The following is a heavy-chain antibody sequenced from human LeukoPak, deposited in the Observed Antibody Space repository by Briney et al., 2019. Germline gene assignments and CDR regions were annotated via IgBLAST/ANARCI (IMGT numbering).Heavy chain of an antibody. Sequence: PGGSLRLSCAASGFTVSSNYMSWVRQAPGKGLEWVSVIYSGGSTYYADSVKGRFTISRDNAKNTLYLQMNSLRAEDTAVYYCAREIFRYGSGSGPGDYWGQGTLVTVSS. CDR1: GFTVSSNY. D-gene: IGHD3-10*01. J-gene: IGHJ4*02. V-gene: IGHV3-66*01. CDR2: IYSGGST. CDR3: AREIFRYGSGSGPGDY.